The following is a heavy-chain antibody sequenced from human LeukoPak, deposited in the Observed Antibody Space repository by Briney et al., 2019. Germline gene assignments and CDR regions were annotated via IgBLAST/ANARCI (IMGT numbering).Heavy chain of an antibody. V-gene: IGHV4-34*01. D-gene: IGHD3-22*01. CDR2: INHSGST. J-gene: IGHJ3*02. CDR3: ARLLDYDTSGDPDTFDM. CDR1: GGSFSGYY. Sequence: PSGTLSLTCAVYGGSFSGYYWSWIRQPPGKGLEWIGEINHSGSTNYNPSLQSRVLISADTSKNHFSLKVSSVTAADTAVYYCARLLDYDTSGDPDTFDMWGQGITVTVSS.